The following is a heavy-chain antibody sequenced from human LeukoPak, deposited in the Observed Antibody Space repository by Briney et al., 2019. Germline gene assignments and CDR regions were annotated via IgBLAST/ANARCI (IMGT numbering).Heavy chain of an antibody. CDR2: INPNSGGT. D-gene: IGHD3-10*01. J-gene: IGHJ4*02. CDR1: GYTFTDYY. Sequence: ASVKVSCKASGYTFTDYYLYWVRQAPGQGVEWMGWINPNSGGTNYAQKFQGRVTMTRDTSISTAYMELSRLRSDDTAVYFCARDSRYNNVGDYWGQGTLVTVSS. CDR3: ARDSRYNNVGDY. V-gene: IGHV1-2*02.